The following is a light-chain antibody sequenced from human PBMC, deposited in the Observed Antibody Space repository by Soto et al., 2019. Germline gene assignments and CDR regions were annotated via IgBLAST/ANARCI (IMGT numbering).Light chain of an antibody. CDR1: QVIGNY. V-gene: IGKV1-27*01. CDR2: GAY. Sequence: IQMTQFQSSLSASVDDRATITCGASQVIGNYLAWYQQKPGKVPKLLIYGAYTLQSGVPSRFSGSGSGTDFTLTISSLQPEDVAIYYCQKYNSGLITFGQGTKVDIK. J-gene: IGKJ1*01. CDR3: QKYNSGLIT.